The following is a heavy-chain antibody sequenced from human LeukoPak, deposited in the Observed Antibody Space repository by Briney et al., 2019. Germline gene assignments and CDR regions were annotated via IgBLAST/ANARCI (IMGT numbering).Heavy chain of an antibody. J-gene: IGHJ4*02. CDR2: MNPNSVNT. Sequence: EASVKVSCKASGYTFTNYDINWVRQATGQGLEWMGWMNPNSVNTGYAQKFQGRVTITRNTSISTAYMELSSLRSEDTAVYYCARAHHFDVYYFDYWGQGTLVTVSS. V-gene: IGHV1-8*03. CDR1: GYTFTNYD. D-gene: IGHD3-9*01. CDR3: ARAHHFDVYYFDY.